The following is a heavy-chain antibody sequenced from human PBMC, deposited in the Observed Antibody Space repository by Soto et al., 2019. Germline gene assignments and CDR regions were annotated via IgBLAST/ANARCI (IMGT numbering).Heavy chain of an antibody. Sequence: SVKVSCKASGGTFSSYAISWVRQAPGQGLEWMGGIIPIFGTANYAQKFQGRVTITADESTSTAYMEQSSLRSEDTAVYYYASYRPPSPTPFYSASSGPLSFASWCQAFLVTASS. CDR1: GGTFSSYA. D-gene: IGHD3-22*01. CDR2: IIPIFGTA. CDR3: ASYRPPSPTPFYSASSGPLSFAS. V-gene: IGHV1-69*13. J-gene: IGHJ4*02.